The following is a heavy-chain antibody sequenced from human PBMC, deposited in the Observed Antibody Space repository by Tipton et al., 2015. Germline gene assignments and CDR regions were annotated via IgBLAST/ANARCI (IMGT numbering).Heavy chain of an antibody. D-gene: IGHD3-22*01. CDR3: VKDGYYYDSGGYSPLDY. J-gene: IGHJ4*02. CDR1: GFTFSTAW. V-gene: IGHV3-64D*08. CDR2: ITTNGYST. Sequence: GSLRLSCAASGFTFSTAWMHWVRQAPGKGLEYVSAITTNGYSTYYADSVRGRFTISRDNSKNTLYLQMSSLRAEDTAVYYCVKDGYYYDSGGYSPLDYWGQGTLVTVSS.